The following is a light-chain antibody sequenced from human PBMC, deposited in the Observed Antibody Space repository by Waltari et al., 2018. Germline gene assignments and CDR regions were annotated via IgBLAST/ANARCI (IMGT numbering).Light chain of an antibody. CDR3: QQYDNLPLT. J-gene: IGKJ3*01. CDR1: QDISNY. V-gene: IGKV1-33*01. Sequence: DFQMTQSPSSLSASVGDRVTLTCQASQDISNYLNWYQQKPGKAPKLLIYDASNLETGVPSRFSGSGSGTDFTFTISSLQPEDIATYYCQQYDNLPLTFGPGTKVNIK. CDR2: DAS.